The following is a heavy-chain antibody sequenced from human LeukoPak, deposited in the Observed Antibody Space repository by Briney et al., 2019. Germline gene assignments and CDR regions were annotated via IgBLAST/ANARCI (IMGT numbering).Heavy chain of an antibody. V-gene: IGHV3-33*01. CDR3: ATYDQGDAFDI. J-gene: IGHJ3*02. CDR2: IWYDGSNK. Sequence: GESLRLSCAASGFTFSSYGMHWVRQAPGKGLEWVAVIWYDGSNKYYADSVKGRFTISRDNSKNTLYLQMNSLRAEDTAVYYCATYDQGDAFDIWGQGTMVTVSS. CDR1: GFTFSSYG. D-gene: IGHD5-12*01.